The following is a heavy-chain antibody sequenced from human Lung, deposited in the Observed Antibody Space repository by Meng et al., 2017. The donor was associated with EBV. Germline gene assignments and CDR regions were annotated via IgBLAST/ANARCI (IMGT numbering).Heavy chain of an antibody. V-gene: IGHV1-3*04. CDR3: ARYGTDNCLLNWFDP. Sequence: VQFGDAGKQPGAPVNDFCKASGSTFTSYALHWVRLAPGQGVEWMGWINTDSGNTKSSENFQGRVTLSRDTSATTVYTEMSELESEDTAVYYCARYGTDNCLLNWFDPWGQGTLVTVSS. CDR2: INTDSGNT. D-gene: IGHD1-1*01. J-gene: IGHJ5*02. CDR1: GSTFTSYA.